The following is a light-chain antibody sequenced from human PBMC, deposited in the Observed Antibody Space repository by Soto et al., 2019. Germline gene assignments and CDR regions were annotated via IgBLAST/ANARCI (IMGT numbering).Light chain of an antibody. V-gene: IGLV2-14*03. Sequence: QSVLTQPASMSGSPGQSITISCTGTSTDINDYKYVSWYQQHPGKAPKVIIYDVSNRPSGVSHRFSGSESANTASLTISGLQAEDEADYYCSSYTGSSSLVFGTGTKLTVL. CDR2: DVS. CDR3: SSYTGSSSLV. J-gene: IGLJ1*01. CDR1: STDINDYKY.